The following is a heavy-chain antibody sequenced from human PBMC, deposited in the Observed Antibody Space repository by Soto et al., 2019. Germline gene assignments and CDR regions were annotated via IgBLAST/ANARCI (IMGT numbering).Heavy chain of an antibody. D-gene: IGHD2-2*01. CDR2: IYYSGST. CDR3: ARGRTSSPTPGDY. Sequence: SETLSLTCTVSGGSISSGGYYWSWIRQHPGKGLEWIGYIYYSGSTYYNPSLKSRVTIAVDTSKNQFSLKLSSVTAADTAVYYCARGRTSSPTPGDYWGQGTLVTVSS. CDR1: GGSISSGGYY. V-gene: IGHV4-31*03. J-gene: IGHJ4*02.